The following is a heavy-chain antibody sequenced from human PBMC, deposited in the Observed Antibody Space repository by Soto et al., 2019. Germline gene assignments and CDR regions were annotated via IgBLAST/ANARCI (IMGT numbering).Heavy chain of an antibody. CDR3: ARDQGGTTLYYHGMDV. CDR1: GFTFSSYA. CDR2: ISYDGSNK. J-gene: IGHJ6*02. V-gene: IGHV3-30-3*01. D-gene: IGHD1-7*01. Sequence: QVQLVESGGGVVQPGRSLRLSCAASGFTFSSYAMHWVRQAPGQGLEWVALISYDGSNKYYADSVKARFTISRDNSKNTLYLQMHSLRPEDSAVYHCARDQGGTTLYYHGMDVWGQGTTVTVSS.